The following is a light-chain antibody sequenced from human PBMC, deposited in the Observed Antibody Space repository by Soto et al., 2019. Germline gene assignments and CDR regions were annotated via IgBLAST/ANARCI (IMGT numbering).Light chain of an antibody. Sequence: QSALTQPRSVSGSPGRSVTISCTGTSSDVGAYDYVSWYQQHPGKAPKLIIYGVSQRPSGVSNRFSGSKSGNTASLTISGLQPEDEADYYCSSYTTSNTRQIVFGTGTKVTVL. CDR2: GVS. J-gene: IGLJ1*01. CDR3: SSYTTSNTRQIV. CDR1: SSDVGAYDY. V-gene: IGLV2-11*01.